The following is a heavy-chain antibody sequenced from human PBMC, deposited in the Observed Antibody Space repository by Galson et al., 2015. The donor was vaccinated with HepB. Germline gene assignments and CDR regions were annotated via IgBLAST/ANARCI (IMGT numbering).Heavy chain of an antibody. CDR3: ATIPLYSSGQYYLFDP. CDR1: GYTFTDYY. Sequence: VKVSCKVSGYTFTDYYMHWVQQAPGKGLEWMGLVDPEDGETIYAEKFQGRVTITADTSTDTAYMELSSLRSEDTAVYYCATIPLYSSGQYYLFDPWGQGTLVTVSS. V-gene: IGHV1-69-2*01. D-gene: IGHD6-19*01. CDR2: VDPEDGET. J-gene: IGHJ5*02.